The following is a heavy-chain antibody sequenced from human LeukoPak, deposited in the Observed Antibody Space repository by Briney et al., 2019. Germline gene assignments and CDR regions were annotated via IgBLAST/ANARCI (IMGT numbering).Heavy chain of an antibody. CDR1: GGSISSSSYY. Sequence: SETLSLTRTVSGGSISSSSYYWGWIRQPPGKGLEWIGNLFYGGSTYYNPSLRSRVTISVDASKNHFSLKLTSVTAADTAVYYCAGQTYTSGWDWGQGTLVTVSS. CDR2: LFYGGST. CDR3: AGQTYTSGWD. D-gene: IGHD6-19*01. V-gene: IGHV4-39*01. J-gene: IGHJ4*02.